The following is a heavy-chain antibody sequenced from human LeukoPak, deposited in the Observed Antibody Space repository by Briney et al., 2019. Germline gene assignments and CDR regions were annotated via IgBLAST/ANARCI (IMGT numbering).Heavy chain of an antibody. CDR1: GYTFTSYG. CDR3: ARVLGCSSTTSARCYFDY. D-gene: IGHD2-2*01. V-gene: IGHV1-18*01. J-gene: IGHJ4*02. Sequence: GASVKVSCKASGYTFTSYGVSWVRQAPGQGLEWMGWISAYNGNTNYAQKFQGRVTMTTDTSTSTAYMELRSLRSDDTAVYYCARVLGCSSTTSARCYFDYWGQGTLVTVSS. CDR2: ISAYNGNT.